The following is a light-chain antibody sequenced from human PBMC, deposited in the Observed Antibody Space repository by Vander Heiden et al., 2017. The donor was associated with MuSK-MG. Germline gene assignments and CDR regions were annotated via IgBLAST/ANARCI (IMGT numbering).Light chain of an antibody. CDR3: QEDDSSIGT. CDR2: AAS. Sequence: DIQMTQSPSSLSASAGDRVTITCRASQGISNCLAWYQQKPGKAPKFLLYAASTLGSGVPSRFSGSGSGTDYTLTISSLQPEDFATYYCQEDDSSIGTFGQGTKVEIK. V-gene: IGKV1-NL1*01. J-gene: IGKJ1*01. CDR1: QGISNC.